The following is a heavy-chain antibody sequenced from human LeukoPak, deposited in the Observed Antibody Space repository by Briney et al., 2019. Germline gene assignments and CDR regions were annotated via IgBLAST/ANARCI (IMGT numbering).Heavy chain of an antibody. D-gene: IGHD4-17*01. Sequence: GGSLRLSCAASGFTFSSYAMSWVRQAPGKGLEWVSAISGSSSNTYYSDSVKGRFTISRDNSKNTLYLQMNSLRADDTAVYYCAKDLLDQDYGDYYFDYWGQGTLVTVSS. CDR1: GFTFSSYA. V-gene: IGHV3-23*01. CDR3: AKDLLDQDYGDYYFDY. CDR2: ISGSSSNT. J-gene: IGHJ4*02.